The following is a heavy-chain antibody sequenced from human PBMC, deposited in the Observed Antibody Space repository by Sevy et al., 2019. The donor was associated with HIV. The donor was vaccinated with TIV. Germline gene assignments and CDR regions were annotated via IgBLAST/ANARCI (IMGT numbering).Heavy chain of an antibody. D-gene: IGHD3-3*01. CDR3: ARARGIFGVVPSFDP. Sequence: SETLSLTCTVSGGSISSGGYFWSWIRQHPGEGLEWIGYIYYSGSTYYNPSLKSRVTISVDTSKNQFSLKLSSVTAADTAVYYCARARGIFGVVPSFDPWGQGTLVTVSS. CDR1: GGSISSGGYF. CDR2: IYYSGST. J-gene: IGHJ5*02. V-gene: IGHV4-31*03.